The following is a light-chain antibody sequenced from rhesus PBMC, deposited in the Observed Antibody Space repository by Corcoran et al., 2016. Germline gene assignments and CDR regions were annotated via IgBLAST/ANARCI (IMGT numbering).Light chain of an antibody. V-gene: IGKV1-33*02. J-gene: IGKJ1*01. CDR3: QQHNSHPWT. CDR1: QDISNW. Sequence: DIQMTQSPSSLSASVGDRVTITCQASQDISNWLVWYQQKPGQAPKLLIYTASILQSGVPSRFSGSGSGTDFTLTISSLQPEDFATYYCQQHNSHPWTFGQGTKVEIK. CDR2: TAS.